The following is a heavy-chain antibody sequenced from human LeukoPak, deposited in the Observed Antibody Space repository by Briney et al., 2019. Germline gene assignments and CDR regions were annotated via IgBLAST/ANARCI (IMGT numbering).Heavy chain of an antibody. D-gene: IGHD4-23*01. CDR2: ISAYNGNT. CDR1: GYTFSSYG. J-gene: IGHJ4*02. Sequence: ASVKVSCKASGYTFSSYGISWVRQAPGQGLEWLGYISAYNGNTSYAQKVQGRITMTTDTSTSTAYMELRSLRSDDTAVYYCATGFYGGNSDYWGQGTLVTVSS. CDR3: ATGFYGGNSDY. V-gene: IGHV1-18*01.